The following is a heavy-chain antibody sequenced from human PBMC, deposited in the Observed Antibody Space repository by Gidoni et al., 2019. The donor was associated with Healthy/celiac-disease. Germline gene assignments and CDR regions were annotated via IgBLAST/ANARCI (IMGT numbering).Heavy chain of an antibody. CDR2: RAYDGSNK. D-gene: IGHD3-22*01. CDR1: AFTFCTYG. V-gene: IGHV3-30*18. J-gene: IGHJ4*02. Sequence: QVHLVESGAGVVEPGRSLSLSCAASAFTFCTYGLRWVRQAPGKGLESVVVRAYDGSNKYYADSVKGRFTISRDNSKNTMYLKMNSLRAEDTAVYYCAKVAPSFYYYDSSGEIDYWGQGTLVTVSS. CDR3: AKVAPSFYYYDSSGEIDY.